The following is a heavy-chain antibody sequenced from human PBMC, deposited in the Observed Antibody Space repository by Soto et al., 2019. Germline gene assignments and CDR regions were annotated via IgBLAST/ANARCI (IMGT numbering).Heavy chain of an antibody. Sequence: PGGSLRLSRAASGFTFSDYYMSWIRQAPGKGLEWVSYISSSGSTIYYADSVKGRFTISRDNAKNSLYLQMNSLRAEDTAVYYCAREKWELLTGAAFDIWGQGTMVTVSS. D-gene: IGHD1-26*01. J-gene: IGHJ3*02. V-gene: IGHV3-11*01. CDR2: ISSSGSTI. CDR1: GFTFSDYY. CDR3: AREKWELLTGAAFDI.